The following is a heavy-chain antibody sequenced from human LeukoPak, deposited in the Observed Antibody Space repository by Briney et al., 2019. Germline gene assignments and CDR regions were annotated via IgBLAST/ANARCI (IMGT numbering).Heavy chain of an antibody. Sequence: GGSLRLSCAASGFTFSSYWMSWVRQAPGKGLEWVSVIYSGGSTYYADSVKGRFTISRDNSKNTLYLQMNSLRAEDTAVYYCARGGDDYYDSSGYGFDYWGQGTLVTVSS. CDR1: GFTFSSYW. J-gene: IGHJ4*02. V-gene: IGHV3-53*01. D-gene: IGHD3-22*01. CDR3: ARGGDDYYDSSGYGFDY. CDR2: IYSGGST.